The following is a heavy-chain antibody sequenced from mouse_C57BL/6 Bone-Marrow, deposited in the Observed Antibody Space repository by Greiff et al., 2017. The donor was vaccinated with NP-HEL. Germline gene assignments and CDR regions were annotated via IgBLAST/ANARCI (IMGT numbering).Heavy chain of an antibody. J-gene: IGHJ3*01. Sequence: VKLMESGAELARPGASVKLSCKASGYTFTSYGISWVKQRTGQGLEWIGEIYPRSGNTYYNEKFKGKATLPADKSSSTAYMELRSLTSEDSAVYFCAQYYYGPFAYWGQGTLVTVSA. CDR3: AQYYYGPFAY. V-gene: IGHV1-81*01. CDR1: GYTFTSYG. CDR2: IYPRSGNT. D-gene: IGHD1-1*01.